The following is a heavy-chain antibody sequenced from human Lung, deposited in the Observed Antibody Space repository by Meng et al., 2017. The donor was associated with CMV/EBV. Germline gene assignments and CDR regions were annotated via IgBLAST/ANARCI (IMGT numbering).Heavy chain of an antibody. Sequence: VPLVGCGGALVKPGGSLGPYCAVSGSPFSDYYMSWIRQAPGKGLEWVSYISSSSSYTNYADSVKGRFTISRDNAKNSLYLQMNSLRAEDTAVYYCARAGVGTGSSGVYWGQGTLVTVSS. CDR2: ISSSSSYT. D-gene: IGHD1-26*01. J-gene: IGHJ4*02. V-gene: IGHV3-11*06. CDR1: GSPFSDYY. CDR3: ARAGVGTGSSGVY.